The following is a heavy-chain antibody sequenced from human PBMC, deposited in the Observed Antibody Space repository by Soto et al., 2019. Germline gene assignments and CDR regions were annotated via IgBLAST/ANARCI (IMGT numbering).Heavy chain of an antibody. V-gene: IGHV3-7*03. CDR1: GFTFNYYW. J-gene: IGHJ6*02. CDR2: VKPAGSAT. D-gene: IGHD3-22*01. Sequence: GGPPTPPSPASGFTFNYYWMTWVRQAPGKGLEWVANVKPAGSATFYADSLKGRFTISRDNAKNSVSLQMDSLRADDTAVYYCARDRERVTVNGGIALGAMEVWGHGTTVTVSS. CDR3: ARDRERVTVNGGIALGAMEV.